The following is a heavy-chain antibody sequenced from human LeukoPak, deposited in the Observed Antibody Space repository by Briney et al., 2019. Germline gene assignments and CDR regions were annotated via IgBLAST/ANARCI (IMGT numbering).Heavy chain of an antibody. CDR3: ARDIFHDILTGYYVGNYYYYGMDV. CDR1: GYTFTGYY. CDR2: INPNSGGT. J-gene: IGHJ6*02. Sequence: ASVKVSCKASGYTFTGYYIHWVRQAPGQGLEWMGWINPNSGGTNYAQKFQGRVTMTRDTSISTAYMELSRLRSDDTAVYYCARDIFHDILTGYYVGNYYYYGMDVWGQGTTVTVSS. D-gene: IGHD3-9*01. V-gene: IGHV1-2*02.